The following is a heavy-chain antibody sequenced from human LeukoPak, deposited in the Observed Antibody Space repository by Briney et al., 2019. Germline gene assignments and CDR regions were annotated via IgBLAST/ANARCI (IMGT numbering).Heavy chain of an antibody. Sequence: GRSLRLSCAASGFTFSSYPMHWVRQAPGTGLEWLAFISYDGSNKYYADSVKGRFTISRDNSKNTLHLQMNSLRAEDTAVYYCARDRCGYSSTCPFDYWGQGTLVTVSS. D-gene: IGHD6-13*01. CDR1: GFTFSSYP. CDR3: ARDRCGYSSTCPFDY. CDR2: ISYDGSNK. V-gene: IGHV3-30-3*01. J-gene: IGHJ4*02.